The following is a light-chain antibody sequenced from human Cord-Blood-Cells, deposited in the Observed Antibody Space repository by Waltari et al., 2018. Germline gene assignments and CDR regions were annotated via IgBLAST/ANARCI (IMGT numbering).Light chain of an antibody. Sequence: QSALTHPASVSGSPGQSITISCTGTSRDVGSYNLVSWYQQHPGKAPKLMIYEGSKRPSGVSNRFSGSKSGNTASLTISGLQAEDEADYYCCSYAGSSTWVFGGGTKLTVL. V-gene: IGLV2-23*01. J-gene: IGLJ3*02. CDR1: SRDVGSYNL. CDR3: CSYAGSSTWV. CDR2: EGS.